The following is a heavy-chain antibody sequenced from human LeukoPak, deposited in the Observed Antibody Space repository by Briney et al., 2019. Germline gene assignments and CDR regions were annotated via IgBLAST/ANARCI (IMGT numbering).Heavy chain of an antibody. J-gene: IGHJ6*02. V-gene: IGHV5-51*01. CDR3: ARWTDIVVVPAAGHYGMDV. D-gene: IGHD2-2*01. Sequence: GESLKISCKGFGFRFPCYWIAWVRQIPGKGLEWMGIIYPGDSDTRYSPSFQGQVTISADKSISTAYLQWSSLKASDTAMYYCARWTDIVVVPAAGHYGMDVWGQGTTVTVSS. CDR2: IYPGDSDT. CDR1: GFRFPCYW.